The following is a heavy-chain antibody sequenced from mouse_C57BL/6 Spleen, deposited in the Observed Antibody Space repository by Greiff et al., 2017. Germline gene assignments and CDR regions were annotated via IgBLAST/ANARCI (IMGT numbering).Heavy chain of an antibody. CDR1: GYTFTSYW. V-gene: IGHV1-55*01. J-gene: IGHJ3*01. D-gene: IGHD3-2*02. CDR3: AREGSSGYVGFAY. Sequence: QVQLQQPGAELVKPGASVKMSCKASGYTFTSYWITWVKQRPGQGLEWIGDIYPGSGSTNYNEKFKSKATLTVDTSSSTAYMQLSSLTSDDSAVYYCAREGSSGYVGFAYWGQGTLVTVSA. CDR2: IYPGSGST.